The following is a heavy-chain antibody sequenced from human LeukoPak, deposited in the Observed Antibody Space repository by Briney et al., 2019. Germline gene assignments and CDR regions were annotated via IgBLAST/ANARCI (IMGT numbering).Heavy chain of an antibody. CDR2: ISYDGSNK. CDR3: ATSYGSGRPLDY. Sequence: GRSLRLSCADSGYTFSSYAMHWVRQAPGKGLEWVAVISYDGSNKYYADSVKGRFTISRDNSKNTLYLQMNSLRSEDTAVYYCATSYGSGRPLDYWGQGTLVTVSS. D-gene: IGHD3-10*01. CDR1: GYTFSSYA. V-gene: IGHV3-30-3*01. J-gene: IGHJ4*02.